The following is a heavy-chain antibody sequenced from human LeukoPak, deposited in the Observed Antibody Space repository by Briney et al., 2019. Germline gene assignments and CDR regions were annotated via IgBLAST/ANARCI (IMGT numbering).Heavy chain of an antibody. D-gene: IGHD6-6*01. CDR3: AGDELEEAFDI. CDR1: GFTFSSYW. CDR2: INSDGSTT. V-gene: IGHV3-74*01. J-gene: IGHJ3*02. Sequence: GGSLRLSCAASGFTFSSYWMHWVRQAPGKGLVWVSRINSDGSTTTYADSVKGRFTISRDNAKNTLSLQMNSLTAEDTAVYYCAGDELEEAFDIWGQGTMVTVSS.